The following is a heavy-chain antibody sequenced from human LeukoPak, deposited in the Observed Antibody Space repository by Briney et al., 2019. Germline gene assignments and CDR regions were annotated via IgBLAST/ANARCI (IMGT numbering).Heavy chain of an antibody. J-gene: IGHJ4*02. CDR2: IWFDGSEK. D-gene: IGHD3-3*01. V-gene: IGHV3-33*08. CDR1: GXTFSSYA. CDR3: ARSLRFLESSDY. Sequence: GGSLRLSCSASGXTFSSYAVHWVRQAPGKGLEWVAVIWFDGSEKYYGDSVKGRFTISRDNSKNTLYLQMNSLRAEDTAVYYCARSLRFLESSDYWGQGTLVTVSS.